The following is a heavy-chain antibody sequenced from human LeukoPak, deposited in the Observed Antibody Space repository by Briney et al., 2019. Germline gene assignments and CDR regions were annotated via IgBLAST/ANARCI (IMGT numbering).Heavy chain of an antibody. CDR3: ARGTHCGDRSYYYYGMDV. CDR2: INPSGGST. V-gene: IGHV1-46*01. CDR1: GYTFTSYY. Sequence: ASVKVSCKASGYTFTSYYMHWVRQAPGQGLEWMGIINPSGGSTSYAQKFQGRVTMTRDTSTSTVYMELSSLRSEDTAVYYCARGTHCGDRSYYYYGMDVWGKGTTVTVSS. D-gene: IGHD4-17*01. J-gene: IGHJ6*04.